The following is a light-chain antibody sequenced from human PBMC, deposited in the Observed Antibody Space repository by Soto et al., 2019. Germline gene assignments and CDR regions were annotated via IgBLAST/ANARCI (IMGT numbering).Light chain of an antibody. CDR1: QSVLHSSNNKNY. CDR3: QQYYSTLLT. Sequence: DIVMTQSPDSLAVSLGERATINCKASQSVLHSSNNKNYLAWYQQKPGQPPKLLIYWASTRESGVPDRFSGSGSATDFTLTISSLQAEDVAVYYCQQYYSTLLTFGGGTKVEIK. CDR2: WAS. J-gene: IGKJ4*01. V-gene: IGKV4-1*01.